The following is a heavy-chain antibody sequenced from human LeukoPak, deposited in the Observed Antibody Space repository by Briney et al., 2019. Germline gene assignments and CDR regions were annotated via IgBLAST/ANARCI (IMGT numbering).Heavy chain of an antibody. V-gene: IGHV3-23*01. CDR2: ISGSGGST. CDR3: ARDLSWGQPDY. CDR1: GFTFRSSA. D-gene: IGHD3-16*01. Sequence: GGSLRLSCAASGFTFRSSAMSWVRQAPGKGLEWVSAISGSGGSTYYADSVKGRFTISRDNSKNTLYLQMNSLRAEDTAVYYCARDLSWGQPDYWGQGTLVAVSS. J-gene: IGHJ4*02.